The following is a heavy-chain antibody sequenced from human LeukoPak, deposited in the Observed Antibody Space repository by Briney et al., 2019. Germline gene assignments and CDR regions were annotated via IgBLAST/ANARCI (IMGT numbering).Heavy chain of an antibody. J-gene: IGHJ3*01. Sequence: GGSLRLSCAASGFAFSRYWISWVRQAPGKGLEWLANIGQDGRLINYADSVKGRFTISRDNAKNLLYLQMDSLRGEDTAVYFCARDVGYSYGPKYDAFDLWGQGTMVTVSA. CDR3: ARDVGYSYGPKYDAFDL. CDR1: GFAFSRYW. D-gene: IGHD6-13*01. V-gene: IGHV3-7*01. CDR2: IGQDGRLI.